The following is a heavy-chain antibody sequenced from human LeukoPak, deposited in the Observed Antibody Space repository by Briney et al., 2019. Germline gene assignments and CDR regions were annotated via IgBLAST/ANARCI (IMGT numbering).Heavy chain of an antibody. CDR2: ISSDGNNK. V-gene: IGHV3-48*03. D-gene: IGHD3-10*01. CDR3: ASGGYYGSGSYDAFDT. CDR1: GFTFSTYE. Sequence: GGSLRLSCAASGFTFSTYEMNWVRQAPGKGREGVSYISSDGNNKYYADSVKGRFTSSRDDSKNSLYLQMSSLRAEDTAFYYCASGGYYGSGSYDAFDTWGQGTKVTVSS. J-gene: IGHJ3*02.